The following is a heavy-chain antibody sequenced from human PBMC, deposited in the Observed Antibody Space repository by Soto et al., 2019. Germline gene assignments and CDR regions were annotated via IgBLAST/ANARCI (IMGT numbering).Heavy chain of an antibody. CDR3: ARAYYDYVWGSYRETKFDY. V-gene: IGHV4-30-4*01. CDR2: FYYIGST. Sequence: SETLSLTCTVSGGSISSGDYYWSWIRQPPGKGLEWIVYFYYIGSTYYNPSLKSRVTISVDTSKNQFSLKLSSVTAADTAVYYCARAYYDYVWGSYRETKFDYWGQGTLVTVS. D-gene: IGHD3-16*02. J-gene: IGHJ4*02. CDR1: GGSISSGDYY.